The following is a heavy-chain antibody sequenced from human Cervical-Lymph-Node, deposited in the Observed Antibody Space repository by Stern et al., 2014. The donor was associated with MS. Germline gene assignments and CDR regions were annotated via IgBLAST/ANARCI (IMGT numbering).Heavy chain of an antibody. Sequence: VQLVESGAEVKKPGASVKVSCKASGYTFTDYYVHWVRQAPGQGLEWMGWINPNSGGKNYALKFQDWVTLTRDTSISTAYMELSRLRSDDTAVYYCARGSRGVKTMVYWGQGTLVTVSS. CDR3: ARGSRGVKTMVY. D-gene: IGHD3-10*01. V-gene: IGHV1-2*04. CDR1: GYTFTDYY. J-gene: IGHJ4*02. CDR2: INPNSGGK.